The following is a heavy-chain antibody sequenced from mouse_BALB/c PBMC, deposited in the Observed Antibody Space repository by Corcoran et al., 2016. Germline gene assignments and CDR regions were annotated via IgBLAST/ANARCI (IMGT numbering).Heavy chain of an antibody. D-gene: IGHD2-1*01. V-gene: IGHV9-4*02. CDR3: VYGREAMDY. Sequence: QIQLVQAAPELMENAETVRISCKASGYTFTSDGMQWVQKMPGKGLKWSGGINTHSGVPKYAEDFKGRFTFSLETSASTAYLQISNLKNEDTATYFGVYGREAMDYWCQGTSVTVSS. CDR2: INTHSGVP. J-gene: IGHJ4*01. CDR1: GYTFTSDG.